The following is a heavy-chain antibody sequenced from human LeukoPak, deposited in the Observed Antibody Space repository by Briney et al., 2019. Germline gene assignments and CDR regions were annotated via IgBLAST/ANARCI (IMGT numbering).Heavy chain of an antibody. CDR1: GYTFTSYD. J-gene: IGHJ4*02. Sequence: ASVKVSCTASGYTFTSYDNNWVPQATGQGLEWMGWMNPNSGNTGYAQKFQGRVTITRNTSISTAYMELSSLRSEDTAVYYCARGAQPHLDYWGQGTLVTVSS. CDR3: ARGAQPHLDY. D-gene: IGHD2-2*01. V-gene: IGHV1-8*03. CDR2: MNPNSGNT.